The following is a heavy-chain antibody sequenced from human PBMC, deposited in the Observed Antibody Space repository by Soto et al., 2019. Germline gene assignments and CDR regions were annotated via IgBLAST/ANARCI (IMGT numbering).Heavy chain of an antibody. V-gene: IGHV4-34*01. Sequence: QVQLQQWGAGLLKPSETLSLTCAMYGGSFSDYYWSWVRQPPGKGLEWIGEINHGGNSNYNPSLKSRVTISVDTSNNQFSLKLTSVTAADTGVYYCAGREFSTSSFYYDYYAMDVWGQGTTVTVS. CDR1: GGSFSDYY. CDR3: AGREFSTSSFYYDYYAMDV. D-gene: IGHD6-6*01. CDR2: INHGGNS. J-gene: IGHJ6*02.